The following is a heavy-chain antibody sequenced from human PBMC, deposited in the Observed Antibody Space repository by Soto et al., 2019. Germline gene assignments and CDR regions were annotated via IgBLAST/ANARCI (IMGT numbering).Heavy chain of an antibody. CDR3: ARFPFSEIYAMDV. V-gene: IGHV4-30-2*01. CDR1: GASVTGGGFS. CDR2: IYHSGGT. Sequence: QLQLQESGSGLVKPSQTLSLTCAVSGASVTGGGFSWTWIRQPPGKGLEWIGYIYHSGGTYYNPSLRSRVTIAIERSRNQISLELSSVTAADTAVYYCARFPFSEIYAMDVWGQGTTVIVSS. J-gene: IGHJ6*02.